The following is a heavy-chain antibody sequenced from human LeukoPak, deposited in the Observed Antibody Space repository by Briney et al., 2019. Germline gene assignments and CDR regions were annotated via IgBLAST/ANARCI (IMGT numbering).Heavy chain of an antibody. Sequence: GGSLRLSCAASGFTFSSYAMSWVRQAPGKGLEWVSAISGSGGSTYNADSVKGRFTISRDNSKNTLYLQMNSLRAEDTAVYYCAREVDSSWSSDWFDPWGQGTLVTVSS. CDR1: GFTFSSYA. D-gene: IGHD6-13*01. CDR3: AREVDSSWSSDWFDP. CDR2: ISGSGGST. J-gene: IGHJ5*02. V-gene: IGHV3-23*01.